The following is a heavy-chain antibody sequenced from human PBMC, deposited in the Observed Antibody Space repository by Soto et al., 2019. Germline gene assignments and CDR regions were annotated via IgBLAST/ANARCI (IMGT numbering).Heavy chain of an antibody. CDR3: ATPSIAARPKGGYYYNDV. D-gene: IGHD6-6*01. Sequence: VQLVQSGAEVKKPGSSVKVSCKASGGTFSNSAISWVRQAPGQGLEWMGGIITIAGVRPNYAQNFQGRLTITADESTKTAYMELSSLRSDDTGVYYCATPSIAARPKGGYYYNDVWGQGTTVTVSS. J-gene: IGHJ6*02. CDR2: IITIAGVRP. CDR1: GGTFSNSA. V-gene: IGHV1-69*01.